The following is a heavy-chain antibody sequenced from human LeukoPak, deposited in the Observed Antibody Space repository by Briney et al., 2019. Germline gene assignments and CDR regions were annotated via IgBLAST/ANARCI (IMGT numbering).Heavy chain of an antibody. V-gene: IGHV3-7*01. D-gene: IGHD5-12*01. J-gene: IGHJ4*02. Sequence: GGSQRLSCAAYGFRVSGYWMSWVRQAPGKGLEWVARLHADGNEKYFVHSVKGRFTVSRDNAKNSLYLQMNSLRVEDTAVYYCARGGYSFDYLGQGTLVTVSS. CDR3: ARGGYSFDY. CDR2: LHADGNEK. CDR1: GFRVSGYW.